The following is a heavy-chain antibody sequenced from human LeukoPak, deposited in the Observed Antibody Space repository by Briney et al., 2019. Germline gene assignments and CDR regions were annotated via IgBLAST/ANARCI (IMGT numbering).Heavy chain of an antibody. D-gene: IGHD6-19*01. CDR2: ISNSGTAI. J-gene: IGHJ5*02. CDR3: TRDRHNSGWNWFDP. V-gene: IGHV3-11*01. CDR1: GFTFSDYY. Sequence: GGSLRLSCAASGFTFSDYYMSWIRQAPGKGLEWVSYISNSGTAISYADSVKGRFTISRDNARNSLCLQMNSLRAEDTAVYYCTRDRHNSGWNWFDPWGQGTLVTVSS.